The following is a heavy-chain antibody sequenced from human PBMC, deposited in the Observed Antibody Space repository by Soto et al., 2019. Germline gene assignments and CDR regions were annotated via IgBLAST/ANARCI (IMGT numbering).Heavy chain of an antibody. J-gene: IGHJ1*01. CDR2: IIPILGIA. CDR1: GGTFSSYT. CDR3: ARAYLGYCSGGSCLEYFQH. D-gene: IGHD2-15*01. V-gene: IGHV1-69*02. Sequence: ASVKVSCKASGGTFSSYTISWVRQAPGQGPEWMGRIIPILGIANYAQKFQGRVTITADKSTSTAYMELSSLRSEDTAVYYCARAYLGYCSGGSCLEYFQHWGQGTLVTVSS.